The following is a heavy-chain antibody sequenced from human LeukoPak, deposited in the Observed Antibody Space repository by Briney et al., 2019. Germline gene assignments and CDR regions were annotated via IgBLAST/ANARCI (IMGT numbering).Heavy chain of an antibody. CDR2: IYYSGST. CDR1: GGSISSGDYY. CDR3: ARVTSGVTHDY. Sequence: SETLSLTCTVSGGSISSGDYYWSWFRQPPGKGLEWIGYIYYSGSTYYNPSLKSRVTISVDTSKNQFSLKLSSVTAADTAVYYCARVTSGVTHDYWGQGTLVTVSS. D-gene: IGHD4-23*01. J-gene: IGHJ4*02. V-gene: IGHV4-30-4*08.